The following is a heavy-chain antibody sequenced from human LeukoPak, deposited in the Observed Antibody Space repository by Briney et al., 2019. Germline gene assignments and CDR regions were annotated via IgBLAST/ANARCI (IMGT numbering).Heavy chain of an antibody. V-gene: IGHV3-9*01. D-gene: IGHD6-13*01. CDR1: GFTFDDYA. CDR2: ISWNSGSI. Sequence: GGSLRLSCAAPGFTFDDYAMHWVRQAPGKGLEWVSGISWNSGSIGYADSVKGRFTISRDNAKNSLYLQMNSLRAEDTALYYCAKDRGYIAAAGTEDWGQGTLVTVSS. J-gene: IGHJ4*02. CDR3: AKDRGYIAAAGTED.